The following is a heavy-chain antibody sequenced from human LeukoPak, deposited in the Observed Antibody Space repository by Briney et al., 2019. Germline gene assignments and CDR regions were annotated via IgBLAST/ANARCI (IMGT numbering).Heavy chain of an antibody. J-gene: IGHJ6*03. D-gene: IGHD3-10*01. Sequence: ASVKVSCKASGYTFTGYYMHWVRQAPGQGLEWMGWINPNSGGTNYAQKFQGRVTMTRDTSISTAYMELSRLRSDDTAVYYCAREAVLWFRELPHPHYYMDVWGKGTTVTVSS. V-gene: IGHV1-2*02. CDR3: AREAVLWFRELPHPHYYMDV. CDR2: INPNSGGT. CDR1: GYTFTGYY.